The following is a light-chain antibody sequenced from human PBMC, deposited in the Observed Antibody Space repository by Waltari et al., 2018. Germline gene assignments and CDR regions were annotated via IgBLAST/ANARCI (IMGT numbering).Light chain of an antibody. Sequence: QSALTQPASVSGSPGQSIPISCTGNSRDVGGYHYVSWHQQHPGKAPTLMIYDVTKRPSGVSNRFSGSKSGNTASLTISGLQAEDEADYYCSSYSSSSTLLFGGGTKLTVL. CDR3: SSYSSSSTLL. CDR1: SRDVGGYHY. CDR2: DVT. V-gene: IGLV2-14*03. J-gene: IGLJ2*01.